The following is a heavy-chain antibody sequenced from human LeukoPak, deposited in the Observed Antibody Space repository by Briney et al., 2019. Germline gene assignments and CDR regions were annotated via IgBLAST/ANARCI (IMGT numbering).Heavy chain of an antibody. Sequence: ASVTVSCKASGYTFTSYGISWVRQAPGQGVERIGWISAFNGNTNYAQKLHGRVTMTTDTSTSTAYMELRSLRSDDTAVYHCASVKTGVAGTPGLYFDYWGQGTLVTVSS. J-gene: IGHJ4*02. CDR1: GYTFTSYG. D-gene: IGHD6-19*01. V-gene: IGHV1-18*01. CDR2: ISAFNGNT. CDR3: ASVKTGVAGTPGLYFDY.